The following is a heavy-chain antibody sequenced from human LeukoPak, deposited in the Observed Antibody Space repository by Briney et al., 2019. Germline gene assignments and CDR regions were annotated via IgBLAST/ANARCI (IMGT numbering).Heavy chain of an antibody. Sequence: SQTLSLTCAIPGDSVSSNSAAWNWIRQSPSRGLEWLGRTYYRSKWYNEYAPSVKSRITINPDTSKNQFSLQLNSVTPEDTAFYYCARDPTGTFPFDYWGQGTLVTVSS. V-gene: IGHV6-1*01. D-gene: IGHD1-1*01. CDR1: GDSVSSNSAA. J-gene: IGHJ4*02. CDR3: ARDPTGTFPFDY. CDR2: TYYRSKWYN.